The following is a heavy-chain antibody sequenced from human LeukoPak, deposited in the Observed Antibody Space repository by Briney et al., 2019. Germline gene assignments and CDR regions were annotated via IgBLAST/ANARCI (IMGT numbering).Heavy chain of an antibody. V-gene: IGHV4-61*02. D-gene: IGHD3-9*01. CDR2: IYTSGST. CDR1: GGSISSGSYY. Sequence: PSQTLSLTCTVSGGSISSGSYYWSWIRQPAGKGLEWIGRIYTSGSTNYNPSLKSRVTISVDTSKNQFSLKLSSVTAADTAVYYCAREGSLRYFDWLQNYYYYMDVWGKGTTVTISS. J-gene: IGHJ6*03. CDR3: AREGSLRYFDWLQNYYYYMDV.